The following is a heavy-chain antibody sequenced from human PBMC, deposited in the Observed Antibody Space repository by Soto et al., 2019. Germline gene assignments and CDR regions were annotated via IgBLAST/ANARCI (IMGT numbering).Heavy chain of an antibody. J-gene: IGHJ4*02. CDR3: ARDIPYSGATKYFDY. Sequence: QVQLVESGGGLVEPGGSLRLSCAVSGFTISGFYMSWIRQAPGKGLQWISHISSSSDYTHSADSVKGRFTISRDNSKSLLYLQMNSLRAEDTAVYYCARDIPYSGATKYFDYWGQGTLVIVSS. D-gene: IGHD1-26*01. CDR1: GFTISGFY. V-gene: IGHV3-11*06. CDR2: ISSSSDYT.